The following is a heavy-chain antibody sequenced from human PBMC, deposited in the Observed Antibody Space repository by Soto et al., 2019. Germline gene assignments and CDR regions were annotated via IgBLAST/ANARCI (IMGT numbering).Heavy chain of an antibody. D-gene: IGHD6-6*01. CDR3: AKDRTVAARNFDY. Sequence: VGSLRLSCAASGFAFSNYAMHWVRQAPGKGLEWVSSISTSIDATYYADSVKGRFTISRDDSKNTLYLQMNSLRAEDSAVYYCAKDRTVAARNFDYWGQGTQVTVSS. J-gene: IGHJ4*02. CDR1: GFAFSNYA. CDR2: ISTSIDAT. V-gene: IGHV3-23*01.